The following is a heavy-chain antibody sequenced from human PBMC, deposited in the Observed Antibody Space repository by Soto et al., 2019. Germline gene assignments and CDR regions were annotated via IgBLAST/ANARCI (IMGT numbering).Heavy chain of an antibody. CDR2: INPSGGST. V-gene: IGHV1-46*01. CDR1: GYTVTSYY. J-gene: IGHJ6*02. Sequence: ASVKVSCKASGYTVTSYYMHWVRQAPGQGLEWMGIINPSGGSTRYAQKFQGRVTMTRNRSKSTVYVELSSLRSEDTGVYYCAREYYDFWSGYPERPYYYYYGMDVWGQGTTVTVSS. D-gene: IGHD3-3*01. CDR3: AREYYDFWSGYPERPYYYYYGMDV.